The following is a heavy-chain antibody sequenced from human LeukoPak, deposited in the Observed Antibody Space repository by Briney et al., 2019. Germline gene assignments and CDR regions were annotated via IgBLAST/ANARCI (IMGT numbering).Heavy chain of an antibody. CDR2: ISAYNGNT. CDR1: GYTFTSYG. J-gene: IGHJ2*01. Sequence: ASVKVSCKASGYTFTSYGISWVRQAPGQGLEWMGWISAYNGNTNYAQKLQGRVTMTTDTSTSTAYMELRSLRSDDTAVYYCARASFITIFGVDTLEWYLDLWGRGTLVTVSS. V-gene: IGHV1-18*01. D-gene: IGHD3-3*01. CDR3: ARASFITIFGVDTLEWYLDL.